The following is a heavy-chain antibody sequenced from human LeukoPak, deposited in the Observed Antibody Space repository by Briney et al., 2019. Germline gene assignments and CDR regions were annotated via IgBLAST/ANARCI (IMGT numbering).Heavy chain of an antibody. CDR2: INHSGST. Sequence: PSETLSLTCAVYGGSFSGYYWSWIRQPPGKGLEWIGEINHSGSTNYNPSLKNRVTISVDTSKNQFSLKLSSVTAADTAVYYCARRMVVTAMFDYWGQGTPVTVSS. CDR3: ARRMVVTAMFDY. D-gene: IGHD2-21*02. V-gene: IGHV4-34*01. CDR1: GGSFSGYY. J-gene: IGHJ4*02.